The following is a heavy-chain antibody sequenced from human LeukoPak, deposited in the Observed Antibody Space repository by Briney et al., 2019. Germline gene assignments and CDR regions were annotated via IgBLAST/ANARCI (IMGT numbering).Heavy chain of an antibody. V-gene: IGHV3-21*01. CDR1: GFTFSSYS. CDR3: ASGLFGTDAFDI. CDR2: ISSSSSYI. D-gene: IGHD6-13*01. J-gene: IGHJ3*02. Sequence: GGSLRLSCAASGFTFSSYSMNWVRQAPGKGLEWVSSISSSSSYIYYADSVKGRFTISGDNAKNSLYLQMNSLRAEDTAVYYCASGLFGTDAFDIWGQGTMVTVSS.